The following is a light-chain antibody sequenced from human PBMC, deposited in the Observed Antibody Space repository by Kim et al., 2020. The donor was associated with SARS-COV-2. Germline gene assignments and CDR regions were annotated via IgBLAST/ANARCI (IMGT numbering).Light chain of an antibody. CDR2: DTA. CDR1: QSVSSSY. V-gene: IGKV3-20*01. J-gene: IGKJ1*01. Sequence: SPGERATLSCRASQSVSSSYLAWYQPKPGQAPRLLIYDTASRATGIPDRFSGSGSGTDFTLTISRLEPEDFAVYYCQQYGRSTRTFGQGTKVDIK. CDR3: QQYGRSTRT.